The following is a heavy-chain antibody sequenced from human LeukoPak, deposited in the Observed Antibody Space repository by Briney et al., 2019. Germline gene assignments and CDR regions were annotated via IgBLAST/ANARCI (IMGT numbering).Heavy chain of an antibody. CDR3: ARDPMWDTAMVMGVGDY. CDR1: GFTFSSYS. V-gene: IGHV3-21*01. D-gene: IGHD5-18*01. Sequence: TGGSLRLSCAASGFTFSSYSMNWVRQAPGKGLEWVSSISSSSSYIYYADSVKGRFTISRDNAKNSLYLQMNSLRAEDTAVYYCARDPMWDTAMVMGVGDYWGQGTLVTVSS. J-gene: IGHJ4*02. CDR2: ISSSSSYI.